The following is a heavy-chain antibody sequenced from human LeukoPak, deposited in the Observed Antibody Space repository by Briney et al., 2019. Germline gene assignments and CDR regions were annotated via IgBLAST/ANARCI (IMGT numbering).Heavy chain of an antibody. CDR2: FDPEDGET. CDR1: GYTLTELS. J-gene: IGHJ3*02. D-gene: IGHD1-20*01. Sequence: ASVKVSCKVSGYTLTELSMHWVRQAPGKGLEWMGGFDPEDGETIYAQKFQGRVTMTEDTSTDTAYMELSSLRSEDTAVYYCATGRYNWNLVEAFDIWGQGTMVTVSS. CDR3: ATGRYNWNLVEAFDI. V-gene: IGHV1-24*01.